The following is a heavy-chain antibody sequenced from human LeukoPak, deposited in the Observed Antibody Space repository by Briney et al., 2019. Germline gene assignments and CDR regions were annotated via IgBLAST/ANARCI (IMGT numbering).Heavy chain of an antibody. Sequence: GGSLRLSCAASGFTFSSYAMSWVRQAPGKGLEWVSAISGSGGSTYYADSVKGRFTISRDNSKNTLYLQMNSLRTEDTAVYYCAKARMVRGVIDYWGQGTLVTVSS. D-gene: IGHD3-10*01. CDR3: AKARMVRGVIDY. CDR2: ISGSGGST. V-gene: IGHV3-23*01. J-gene: IGHJ4*02. CDR1: GFTFSSYA.